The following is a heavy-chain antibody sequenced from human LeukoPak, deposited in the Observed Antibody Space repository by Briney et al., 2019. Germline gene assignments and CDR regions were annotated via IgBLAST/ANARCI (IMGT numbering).Heavy chain of an antibody. Sequence: PSETLSLTCTVSGGSISSSSYYWGWIRQPPEKGLEWIGNIYYSGSTYYNPSLQSRVTISVDTSKNQFSLKLNSVTAADTAVYYCARDLATHVIDYWGQGTLVIVSS. V-gene: IGHV4-39*02. CDR1: GGSISSSSYY. D-gene: IGHD3-3*02. CDR3: ARDLATHVIDY. J-gene: IGHJ4*02. CDR2: IYYSGST.